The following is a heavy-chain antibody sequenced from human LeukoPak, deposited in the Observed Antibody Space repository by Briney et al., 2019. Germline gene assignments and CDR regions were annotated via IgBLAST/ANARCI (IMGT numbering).Heavy chain of an antibody. V-gene: IGHV3-23*01. CDR1: GFTFSSYG. CDR2: VSGSGGST. J-gene: IGHJ4*02. D-gene: IGHD5-24*01. CDR3: AKSGYNRFDY. Sequence: GGSLRLSCKASGFTFSSYGMSWVRQAPGKGLEWVSTVSGSGGSTYYADSVKGRFTISRDNSKNTLYLQMNSLRAEDTAVYYCAKSGYNRFDYWGQGTLVTVSS.